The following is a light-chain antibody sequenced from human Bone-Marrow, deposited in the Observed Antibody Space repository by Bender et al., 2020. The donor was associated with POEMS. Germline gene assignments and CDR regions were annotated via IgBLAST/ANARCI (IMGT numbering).Light chain of an antibody. J-gene: IGLJ1*01. CDR3: QSYDSSLSGYV. CDR1: SSNIGAHA. Sequence: QSVLTQPPSASGTPGQRVTISCSGGSSNIGAHAVNWYQHLPGTAPKLLIYSSHRRPSEVPDRFSGSRSGTSASLAISGLQSEDEADYYCQSYDSSLSGYVFGIGTKVTVL. CDR2: SSH. V-gene: IGLV1-44*01.